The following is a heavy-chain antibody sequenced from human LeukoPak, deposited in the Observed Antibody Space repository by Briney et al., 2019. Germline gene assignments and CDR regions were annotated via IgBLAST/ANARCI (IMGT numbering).Heavy chain of an antibody. V-gene: IGHV3-7*01. CDR2: INQDGSEK. CDR3: ARDSRYYYDSSGYYRPFDY. J-gene: IGHJ4*02. CDR1: GFTFSNYW. Sequence: GGSLRLSCAASGFTFSNYWMNWVRQAPGKGLEWVANINQDGSEKYYVDSVKGRFTISRDNAKNSLYLQMNSLRAEDTAVYYCARDSRYYYDSSGYYRPFDYWGQGTLVTVSS. D-gene: IGHD3-22*01.